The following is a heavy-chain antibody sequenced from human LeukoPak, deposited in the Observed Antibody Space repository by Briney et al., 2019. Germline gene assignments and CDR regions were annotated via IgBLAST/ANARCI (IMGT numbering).Heavy chain of an antibody. CDR2: ISSSSSYI. Sequence: GGSLTLSCAASGFTFSSYSMNWVRQAPGKGLDWVSSISSSSSYIYYADSVKGRFAIYRDNAKNSLYLQMNSLRAEDTAVYYCARDGGYGDHDYWGQGTLVTVSS. J-gene: IGHJ4*02. V-gene: IGHV3-21*01. CDR1: GFTFSSYS. CDR3: ARDGGYGDHDY. D-gene: IGHD4-17*01.